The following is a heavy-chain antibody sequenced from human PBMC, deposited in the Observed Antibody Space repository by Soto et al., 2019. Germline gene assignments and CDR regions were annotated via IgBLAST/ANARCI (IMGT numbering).Heavy chain of an antibody. J-gene: IGHJ6*02. D-gene: IGHD3-3*02. V-gene: IGHV3-11*06. CDR3: ARNAKSPFSEAPYGVDV. CDR2: ISSSNSYT. Sequence: GGALRLSXAASGFTFSDYYMSWIRQAPGKGLEWVSYISSSNSYTNYADSVKGRFTISRDNAKNSLYLQLNSLRAEDTAVYCCARNAKSPFSEAPYGVDVWGQGTTVTVSS. CDR1: GFTFSDYY.